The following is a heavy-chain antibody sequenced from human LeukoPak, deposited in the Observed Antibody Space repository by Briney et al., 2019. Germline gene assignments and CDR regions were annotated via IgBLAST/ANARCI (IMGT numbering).Heavy chain of an antibody. J-gene: IGHJ4*02. CDR1: GFTVSSNY. CDR3: ASSASLVCLDY. Sequence: PGGSLRLSCAASGFTVSSNYMSWVRQAPGKGLEWVSVIYSGGGTYYANSVKGRFTISRDNSKNMLFLQMNSLRAEDTAVYFCASSASLVCLDYWGQGTLVTVSS. CDR2: IYSGGGT. V-gene: IGHV3-53*01. D-gene: IGHD2-2*01.